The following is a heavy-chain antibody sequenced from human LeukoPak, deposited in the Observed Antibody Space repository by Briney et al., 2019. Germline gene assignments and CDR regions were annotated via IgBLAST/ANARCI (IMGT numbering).Heavy chain of an antibody. D-gene: IGHD3-3*01. Sequence: PGWSLTLPCVASGFTFNHYGMRWVRQAPGKGLGWVATLGGSDSSTSYADSVKGRLTIFRDNSKSPMYLQMNTLKAEDTAVYYCAAGFYFGDYWGQGTLVTVSS. CDR1: GFTFNHYG. J-gene: IGHJ4*02. V-gene: IGHV3-23*01. CDR3: AAGFYFGDY. CDR2: LGGSDSST.